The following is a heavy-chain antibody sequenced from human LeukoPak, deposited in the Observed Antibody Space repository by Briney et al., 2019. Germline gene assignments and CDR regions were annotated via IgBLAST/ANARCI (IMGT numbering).Heavy chain of an antibody. CDR1: GDSISSNNCF. J-gene: IGHJ4*02. V-gene: IGHV4-39*07. D-gene: IGHD1-14*01. CDR2: MCYSGAT. Sequence: ASETLSLTCTVSGDSISSNNCFWGWIRQPPEKGLEWIGSMCYSGATYYNPPLKSRVTMSVDTSKKQFSLKLSSVTAADTAVYYCVKDRGNHTTDYWGQGTLVTVSS. CDR3: VKDRGNHTTDY.